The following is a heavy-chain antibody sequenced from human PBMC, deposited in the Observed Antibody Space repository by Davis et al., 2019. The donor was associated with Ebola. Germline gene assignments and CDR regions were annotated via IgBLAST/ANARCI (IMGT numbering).Heavy chain of an antibody. CDR2: INPNSGGT. V-gene: IGHV1-2*04. D-gene: IGHD3-22*01. CDR3: ARDSFITPFDY. Sequence: ASVKVSCKASGGTFTSYAITWVRQAPGQGLEWMGWINPNSGGTNYAQKFQGWVTMTRDTSISTAYMELSRLRSDDTAVYYCARDSFITPFDYWGQGTLVTVSS. CDR1: GGTFTSYA. J-gene: IGHJ4*02.